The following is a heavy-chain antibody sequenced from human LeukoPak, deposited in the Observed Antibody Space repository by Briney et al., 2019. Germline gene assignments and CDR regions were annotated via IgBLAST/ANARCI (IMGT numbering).Heavy chain of an antibody. CDR2: INPNSGAT. J-gene: IGHJ6*03. D-gene: IGHD2/OR15-2a*01. CDR1: GYAFTGYY. V-gene: IGHV1-2*06. Sequence: ASVKVSCKASGYAFTGYYMDWVRRAPGQGLVWMGRINPNSGATNYAQKFQGRVTMTRDTSISTAYMEFNGLRSDDTAVYYCARGIYSTDLYFYMDVWGKGTTVTVYS. CDR3: ARGIYSTDLYFYMDV.